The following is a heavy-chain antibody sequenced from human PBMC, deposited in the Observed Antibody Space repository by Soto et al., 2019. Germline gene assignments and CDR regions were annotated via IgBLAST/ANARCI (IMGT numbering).Heavy chain of an antibody. CDR3: AKVVRGDLRGYCSGGSCYSGLDY. CDR2: ISAYNGNT. Sequence: ASVKVSCKASGYTFTSYGISWVRQAPGQGLEWMGWISAYNGNTNYAQKLQGRVTMTTDTSTSTAYMELRSLRSDDTAVYYCAKVVRGDLRGYCSGGSCYSGLDYWGQGTLVTVSS. CDR1: GYTFTSYG. J-gene: IGHJ4*02. D-gene: IGHD2-15*01. V-gene: IGHV1-18*01.